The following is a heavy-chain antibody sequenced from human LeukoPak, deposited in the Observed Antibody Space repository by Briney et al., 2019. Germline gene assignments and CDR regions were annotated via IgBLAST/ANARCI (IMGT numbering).Heavy chain of an antibody. V-gene: IGHV3-9*01. CDR2: ISWNSGSI. CDR1: GFTFDDYA. D-gene: IGHD3-3*01. CDR3: AKGETYYDFWSGYYRGIAYYYYGMDV. Sequence: GRSLRLSGAGSGFTFDDYAMHWLRQAPGKGLEWGSGISWNSGSIGYADSVKGRFTISRDNGKNSLYLQMNSLRAEDTALYYCAKGETYYDFWSGYYRGIAYYYYGMDVWGQGTTVTVSS. J-gene: IGHJ6*02.